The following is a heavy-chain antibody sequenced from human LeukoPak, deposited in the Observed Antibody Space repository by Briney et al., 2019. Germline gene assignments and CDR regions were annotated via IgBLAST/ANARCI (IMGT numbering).Heavy chain of an antibody. CDR2: IYTSGST. CDR1: GGSISSYY. V-gene: IGHV4-4*07. D-gene: IGHD6-13*01. J-gene: IGHJ6*03. Sequence: SETLSLTCTVSGGSISSYYWSWIRQPAGKGLEWIGRIYTSGSTNYNPSLKSRVTISVDTSKNQFSLKLSSVTAADTAVYYCARGIPGAAAGTFYYYYYMDVWGKGTTVTISS. CDR3: ARGIPGAAAGTFYYYYYMDV.